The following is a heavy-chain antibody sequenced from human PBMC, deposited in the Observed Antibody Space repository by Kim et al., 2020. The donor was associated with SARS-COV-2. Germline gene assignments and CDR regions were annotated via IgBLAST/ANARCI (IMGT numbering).Heavy chain of an antibody. D-gene: IGHD3-16*01. Sequence: SETLSLTCTVSGGSISSSSYFWGWIRQPPGKGLEWIGSIYYSGSNYYNPSLKSQITISVDTSKNQFSLKLSSVTAAGTPVYYCARLPDESRGFFGYWGQGTRVTVSS. CDR1: GGSISSSSYF. J-gene: IGHJ4*02. V-gene: IGHV4-39*01. CDR3: ARLPDESRGFFGY. CDR2: IYYSGSN.